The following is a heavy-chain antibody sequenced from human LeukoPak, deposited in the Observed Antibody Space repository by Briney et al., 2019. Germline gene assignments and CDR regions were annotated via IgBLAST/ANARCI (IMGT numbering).Heavy chain of an antibody. CDR1: GFTFSSYA. J-gene: IGHJ4*02. D-gene: IGHD6-6*01. V-gene: IGHV3-23*01. CDR2: ISGSGGST. CDR3: AKGSIAVTVDYFDY. Sequence: PGGSLRLSCAASGFTFSSYAMSWVRQAPGKGLKWVSAISGSGGSTYYADSVKGRFTIPGDNSKNTLYLQMNSLRAEDTAVYYCAKGSIAVTVDYFDYWGQGTLVTVSS.